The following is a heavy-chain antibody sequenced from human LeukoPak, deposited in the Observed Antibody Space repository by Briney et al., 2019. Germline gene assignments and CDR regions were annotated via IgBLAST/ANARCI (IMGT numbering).Heavy chain of an antibody. D-gene: IGHD6-13*01. J-gene: IGHJ5*02. V-gene: IGHV3-11*01. CDR2: ISISGSTI. CDR1: GFTFSDYY. Sequence: GGSLRLSCAASGFTFSDYYMSWIRQAPGKGLEWVSYISISGSTIYYADSVKGRFTISRDNAKNSLYLQMNSLRAEDTAVYYCARVMRIAAADTNWFDPWGQGTLVTVSS. CDR3: ARVMRIAAADTNWFDP.